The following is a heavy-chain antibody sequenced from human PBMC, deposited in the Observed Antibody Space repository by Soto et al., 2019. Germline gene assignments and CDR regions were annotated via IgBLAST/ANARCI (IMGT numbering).Heavy chain of an antibody. D-gene: IGHD4-17*01. CDR3: AREEDNGDDEGGTDV. V-gene: IGHV3-7*04. CDR1: GFTFSSYW. CDR2: IKQDGSEK. Sequence: EVQLVESGGGLVQPGGSLRLSCAASGFTFSSYWMSWVRQAPGKGLEWVANIKQDGSEKYYVDSVKGRFTISRDNAKNSLYLPMNSLRAEDTAVYYCAREEDNGDDEGGTDVWGQGTTVTVSS. J-gene: IGHJ6*02.